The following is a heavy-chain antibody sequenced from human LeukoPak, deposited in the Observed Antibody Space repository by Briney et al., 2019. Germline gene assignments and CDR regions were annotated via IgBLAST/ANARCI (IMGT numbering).Heavy chain of an antibody. D-gene: IGHD3-3*01. J-gene: IGHJ5*02. CDR1: GFTFDDYA. V-gene: IGHV3-9*01. CDR2: ISWNSGSI. CDR3: ARENTYYDFWSGYYSSGVNWFDP. Sequence: GGSLRLSCAASGFTFDDYAMHWVRQAPGKGLEWVSGISWNSGSIGYADSVKGRFTISRDNAKNSLYLQMNSLRAEDTAVYYCARENTYYDFWSGYYSSGVNWFDPWGQGTLVTVSS.